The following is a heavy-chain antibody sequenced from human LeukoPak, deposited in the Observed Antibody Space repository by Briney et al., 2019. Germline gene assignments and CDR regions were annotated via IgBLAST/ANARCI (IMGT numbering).Heavy chain of an antibody. CDR3: ASGQYSSGWYLGNYYYGMDV. J-gene: IGHJ6*04. Sequence: ASVKVSCKASGYTFSSYATHWVRQAPGQRLEWMGWINAGSGNTKYSLKFQGRVTITRDTSASTAYMELSSLRSEDTAVYYCASGQYSSGWYLGNYYYGMDVWGKGTTVTVSS. CDR1: GYTFSSYA. D-gene: IGHD6-19*01. CDR2: INAGSGNT. V-gene: IGHV1-3*01.